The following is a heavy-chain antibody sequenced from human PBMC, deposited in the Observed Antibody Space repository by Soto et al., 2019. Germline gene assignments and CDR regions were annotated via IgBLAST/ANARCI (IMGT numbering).Heavy chain of an antibody. CDR1: GLTLGSRA. CDR2: ITDTGGDA. Sequence: PGGSLRLSCVASGLTLGSRAMSWVRQAPGEELQWVSTITDTGGDAKYADSVRGRFVISRDNSKKTLYLQMTSLTAEDSAMYFCARGSADSYPGSRIFDFWGRGTLVTVSS. CDR3: ARGSADSYPGSRIFDF. D-gene: IGHD3-10*01. V-gene: IGHV3-23*01. J-gene: IGHJ4*02.